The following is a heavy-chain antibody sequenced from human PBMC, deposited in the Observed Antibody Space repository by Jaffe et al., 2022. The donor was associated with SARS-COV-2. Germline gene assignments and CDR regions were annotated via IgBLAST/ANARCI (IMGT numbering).Heavy chain of an antibody. CDR1: GFIFRDYA. Sequence: LLVESGGDLVQPGGSLRLSCAASGFIFRDYAMTWVRQAPGKGLEWVSAITGSGSHTYYGDSVKGRFSISRDNSKNTVYLQMDSLRVEDTAIYFCARVLIKYPTFDFWGQGALVAVSS. D-gene: IGHD2-2*01. V-gene: IGHV3-23*04. CDR3: ARVLIKYPTFDF. CDR2: ITGSGSHT. J-gene: IGHJ4*02.